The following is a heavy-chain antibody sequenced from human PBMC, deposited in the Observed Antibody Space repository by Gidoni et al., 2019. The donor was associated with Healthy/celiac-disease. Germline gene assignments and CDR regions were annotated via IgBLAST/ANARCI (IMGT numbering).Heavy chain of an antibody. CDR3: ARGGYYDYVWGSYTY. D-gene: IGHD3-16*01. Sequence: EVQLVESGGGLVQPGGSLRLSCAASGLPFSSYSMNWVRQAPGKGLGWFSYISSSSSTIYTADPVKGRFTFSRDNAKNSLYLQMNGLRAEDTAVYSCARGGYYDYVWGSYTYWGQGTLVTVSS. CDR1: GLPFSSYS. V-gene: IGHV3-48*04. J-gene: IGHJ4*02. CDR2: ISSSSSTI.